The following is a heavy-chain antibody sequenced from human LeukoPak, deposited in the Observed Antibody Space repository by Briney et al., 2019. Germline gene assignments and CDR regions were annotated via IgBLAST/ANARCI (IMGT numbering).Heavy chain of an antibody. CDR3: ASEGGVVIMDMDV. J-gene: IGHJ6*02. D-gene: IGHD3-3*01. CDR2: IYSGGST. V-gene: IGHV3-66*02. CDR1: GFTVSSNY. Sequence: PGGSLRLSCAASGFTVSSNYMSWVRQAPGKGLEWVSVIYSGGSTYYADSVKGRFTISRDNSKNTLYLQMNSLRAEDTAVYHCASEGGVVIMDMDVWGQGTTVTVSS.